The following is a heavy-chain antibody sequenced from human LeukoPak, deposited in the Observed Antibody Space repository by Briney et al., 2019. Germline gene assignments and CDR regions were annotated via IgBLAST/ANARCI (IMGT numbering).Heavy chain of an antibody. Sequence: TGGSLRLSCGAPGFSLSDYYISWIRQAPGKGLEWLSYSSSTGSTVQYADSVKGRFTISRDNANNSLFLQMNSLRAEDTAVYYCARGARWGYFFDFWGQGTLVTVSS. J-gene: IGHJ4*02. V-gene: IGHV3-11*01. CDR3: ARGARWGYFFDF. CDR1: GFSLSDYY. D-gene: IGHD4-23*01. CDR2: SSSTGSTV.